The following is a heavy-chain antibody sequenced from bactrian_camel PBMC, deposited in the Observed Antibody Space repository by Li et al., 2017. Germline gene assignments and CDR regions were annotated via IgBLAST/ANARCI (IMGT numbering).Heavy chain of an antibody. J-gene: IGHJ4*01. V-gene: IGHV3S55*01. D-gene: IGHD6*01. CDR1: GYRNALGC. Sequence: QVQLVESGGGSVQTGGSLTLSCVASGYRNALGCMGWFRQLPGKEREGVAGGWARVRTYYEDSVKGRFIISRNADNDTTTLQMSDLKPEDTAMYFCAVEPIYCPWFWDSDITKYKQFGQGTQVTVS. CDR2: GWARVRT.